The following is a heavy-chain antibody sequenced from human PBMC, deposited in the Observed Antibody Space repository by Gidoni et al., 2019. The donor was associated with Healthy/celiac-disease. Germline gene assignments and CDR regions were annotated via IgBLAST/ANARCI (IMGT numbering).Heavy chain of an antibody. J-gene: IGHJ5*02. D-gene: IGHD3-3*01. CDR3: ARGDFWSGYYTGGWFDP. V-gene: IGHV3-74*01. CDR2: INSDGSST. Sequence: EVQLVESGGGLVQPGGSLRLSCAASGFTFSSYWMHWVRQAQGKGLVWVSRINSDGSSTSYADSVKGRFTISRDNAKNTLYLQMNSLRAEDTAVYYCARGDFWSGYYTGGWFDPWGQGTLVTVSS. CDR1: GFTFSSYW.